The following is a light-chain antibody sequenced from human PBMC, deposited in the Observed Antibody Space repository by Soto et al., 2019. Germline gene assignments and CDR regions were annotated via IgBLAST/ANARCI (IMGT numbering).Light chain of an antibody. J-gene: IGLJ2*01. CDR3: SSYTSSSTVI. Sequence: QSALTQPASVSGSPGQSITISCTGTSSDVGGYDYVSWYQLHPGTAPKVMIYEVTNRPSGVSIRFSGSRSGNTASLTISGLQAEDEADYYCSSYTSSSTVIFGGGTKVTVL. CDR2: EVT. CDR1: SSDVGGYDY. V-gene: IGLV2-14*01.